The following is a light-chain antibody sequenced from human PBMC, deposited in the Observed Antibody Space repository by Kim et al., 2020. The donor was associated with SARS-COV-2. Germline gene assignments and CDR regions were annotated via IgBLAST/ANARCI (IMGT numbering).Light chain of an antibody. V-gene: IGLV2-14*03. Sequence: QSVLTQPASVSGTPGQSITISCTGTSSDIRAYNYVSWYQQYPAKAPKLMIYDVTIRPSGVSNRFSGSKSGNTASLTISGLQADDEADYYCSSYTISNTWVFGGGTQLTVL. CDR1: SSDIRAYNY. CDR3: SSYTISNTWV. CDR2: DVT. J-gene: IGLJ3*02.